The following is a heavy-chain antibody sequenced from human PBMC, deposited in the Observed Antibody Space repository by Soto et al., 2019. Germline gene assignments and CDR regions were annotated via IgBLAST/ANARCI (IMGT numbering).Heavy chain of an antibody. V-gene: IGHV3-33*01. J-gene: IGHJ6*03. CDR3: ARDRRRYYYYMDV. CDR1: GFTFSSYG. CDR2: IWYDGSNK. Sequence: PGGSLRLSCAASGFTFSSYGMHWVRQAPGKGLEWVAVIWYDGSNKYYADSVKGRFTISRDNSKNTLYLQMNSLRAEDTAVYYCARDRRRYYYYMDVWGKGTTVTVSS.